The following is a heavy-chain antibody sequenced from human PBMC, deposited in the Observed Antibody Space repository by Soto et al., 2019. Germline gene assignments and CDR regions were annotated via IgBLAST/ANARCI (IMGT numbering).Heavy chain of an antibody. CDR3: TRGQEGVVATH. V-gene: IGHV4-34*01. J-gene: IGHJ4*02. CDR2: VKDGRVT. Sequence: QVQLQQWGAGLLKPSETLSLTCAVNGGSFTGYYWSWVRQPPGKGLEWIGEVKDGRVTNYSPSLRSXXPXSXVAPKKQFSLKVTSVTAADTAVYYCTRGQEGVVATHWDQGTLVTVSS. CDR1: GGSFTGYY. D-gene: IGHD5-12*01.